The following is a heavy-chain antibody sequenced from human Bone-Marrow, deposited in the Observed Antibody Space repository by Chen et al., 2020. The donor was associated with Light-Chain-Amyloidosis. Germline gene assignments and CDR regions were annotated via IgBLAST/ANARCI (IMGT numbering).Heavy chain of an antibody. CDR2: ISGGGGSR. CDR1: GFAFSSYA. V-gene: IGHV3-23*04. D-gene: IGHD3-9*01. Sequence: EVQLVESGGGLLQRGGSLRLSCAASGFAFSSYAMSWVRQAPGKGLEWGSTISGGGGSRYYGDSVKGRLTISRDNSKNALFLQRNSLRAEDTAVYYCAKDISYDDILPGYPADAFDIWGQGTMVTVSS. J-gene: IGHJ3*02. CDR3: AKDISYDDILPGYPADAFDI.